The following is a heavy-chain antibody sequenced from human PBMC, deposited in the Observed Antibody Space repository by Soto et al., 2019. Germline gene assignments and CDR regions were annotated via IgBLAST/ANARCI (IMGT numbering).Heavy chain of an antibody. J-gene: IGHJ4*02. CDR3: ARGAYSGYVVIDY. CDR1: GFTVSSNY. Sequence: EVQLVESGGGLVQPGGSLRLSCAASGFTVSSNYMSWVRQAPGKGLEWVSVIYSGGSTYYADSVKGRFTISRHNSKNTLYLQMNSLRAEDTAVYYCARGAYSGYVVIDYWGQGTLVTVSS. V-gene: IGHV3-53*04. CDR2: IYSGGST. D-gene: IGHD5-12*01.